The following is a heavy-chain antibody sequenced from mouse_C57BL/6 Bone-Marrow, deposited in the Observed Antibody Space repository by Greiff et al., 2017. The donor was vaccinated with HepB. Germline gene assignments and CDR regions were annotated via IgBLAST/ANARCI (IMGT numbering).Heavy chain of an antibody. J-gene: IGHJ1*03. CDR2: ISYDGSN. CDR1: GYSITSGYY. V-gene: IGHV3-6*01. Sequence: VQLKESGPGLVKPSQSLSLTCSVTGYSITSGYYWNWIRQFPGNKLEWMGYISYDGSNNYNPSLKNRISITRDTSKNQFFLKLNSVTTEDTATYYCARDAPTGYFDVWGTGTTVTASS. CDR3: ARDAPTGYFDV.